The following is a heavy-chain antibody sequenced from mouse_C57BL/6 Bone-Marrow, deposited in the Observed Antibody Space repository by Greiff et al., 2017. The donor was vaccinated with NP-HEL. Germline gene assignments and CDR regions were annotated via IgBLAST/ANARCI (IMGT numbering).Heavy chain of an antibody. D-gene: IGHD2-5*01. Sequence: EVQLVESGPGLVKPSQSLSLTCSVTGYSITSGYYWNWIRQFPGNKLEWMGYISYDGSNNYNPSLKNRISITRDTSKNQFFLKLNSVTTEDTATYYCAHSNYVAYWGQGTLVTVSA. CDR1: GYSITSGYY. CDR3: AHSNYVAY. V-gene: IGHV3-6*01. J-gene: IGHJ3*01. CDR2: ISYDGSN.